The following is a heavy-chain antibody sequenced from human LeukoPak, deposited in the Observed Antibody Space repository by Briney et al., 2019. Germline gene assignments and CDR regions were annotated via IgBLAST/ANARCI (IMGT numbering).Heavy chain of an antibody. CDR1: GFTFSNYG. CDR3: AKSAIVGATYRGNY. D-gene: IGHD1-26*01. CDR2: ISGSGGST. V-gene: IGHV3-23*01. J-gene: IGHJ4*02. Sequence: PGGSLRLSCAASGFTFSNYGMSWVRQAPEKGLQWVSAISGSGGSTYYADSVKGRFTISRDNSKNTLYLQMNSLRAEDTAVYYCAKSAIVGATYRGNYWGQGTLVTVSS.